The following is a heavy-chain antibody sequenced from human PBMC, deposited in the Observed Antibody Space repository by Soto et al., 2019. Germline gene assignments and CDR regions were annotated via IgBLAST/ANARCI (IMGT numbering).Heavy chain of an antibody. CDR2: IYYSGST. D-gene: IGHD2-2*02. J-gene: IGHJ4*02. Sequence: SETMSLTCTVSGGTIRSYYWTWIRQHPGKGLEWIGYIYYSGSTHYTPSLKSRVTISVATSKNQFSLKLSSVTAADTAVYYCGRERRTIRYCSRTSCYRDWPFDYWRQRTLVTVSS. V-gene: IGHV4-59*12. CDR3: GRERRTIRYCSRTSCYRDWPFDY. CDR1: GGTIRSYY.